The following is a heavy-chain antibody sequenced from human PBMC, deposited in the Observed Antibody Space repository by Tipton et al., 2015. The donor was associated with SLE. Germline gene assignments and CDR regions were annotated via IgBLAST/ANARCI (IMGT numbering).Heavy chain of an antibody. CDR1: GGSISSYY. J-gene: IGHJ5*02. Sequence: TLSLTCTVSGGSISSYYWSWIRQPPGKGLEWIGYIYYSGRTNYNPSLKSRVTISVDTSKNQFSLKLSSVTAADTAVYYCARGGWFDPWGQGTLVTVSS. D-gene: IGHD3-16*01. CDR2: IYYSGRT. CDR3: ARGGWFDP. V-gene: IGHV4-59*08.